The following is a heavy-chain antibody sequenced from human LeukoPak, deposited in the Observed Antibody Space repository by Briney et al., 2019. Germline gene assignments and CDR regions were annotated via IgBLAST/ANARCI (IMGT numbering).Heavy chain of an antibody. Sequence: SETLSLTCTVSGGSISSYYWSWIRQPPGKGLEWIGYIYYSGSTNYNPSLKSRVTISVDTSKNQFSLKLSSVTAADTAVYYCAREKGPLRYFDWSDAFDIWGQGTMVTVSS. CDR3: AREKGPLRYFDWSDAFDI. V-gene: IGHV4-59*01. D-gene: IGHD3-9*01. J-gene: IGHJ3*02. CDR1: GGSISSYY. CDR2: IYYSGST.